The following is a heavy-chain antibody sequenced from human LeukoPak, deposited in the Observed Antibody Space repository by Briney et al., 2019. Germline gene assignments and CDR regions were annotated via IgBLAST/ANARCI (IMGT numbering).Heavy chain of an antibody. CDR2: INFDGSEK. D-gene: IGHD6-13*01. CDR3: ARDGDSGWSLSH. J-gene: IGHJ1*01. CDR1: GFTFANYW. Sequence: GGSLRLSCAASGFTFANYWMTWVRQAPGKGLEWVAIINFDGSEKYYADSLKGRFTISRDNAEKSLYLQMTSLRAEDTALYYCARDGDSGWSLSHWGQGTLVTVSS. V-gene: IGHV3-7*01.